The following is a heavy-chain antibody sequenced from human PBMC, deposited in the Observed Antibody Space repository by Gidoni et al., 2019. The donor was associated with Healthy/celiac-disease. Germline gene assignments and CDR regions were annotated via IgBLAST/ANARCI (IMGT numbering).Heavy chain of an antibody. CDR3: ARAWGTGTHSFDP. Sequence: APIRQWGAGLLKPSETLSLTCAVYGGSFSGYYWSWIRQPPGKGLEWIGEINHSGSTNYNPSLKSRVTISVDTSKNQFSLKLSSVTAADTAVYYCARAWGTGTHSFDPWGQGTLVTVSS. J-gene: IGHJ5*02. CDR1: GGSFSGYY. CDR2: INHSGST. D-gene: IGHD1-7*01. V-gene: IGHV4-34*01.